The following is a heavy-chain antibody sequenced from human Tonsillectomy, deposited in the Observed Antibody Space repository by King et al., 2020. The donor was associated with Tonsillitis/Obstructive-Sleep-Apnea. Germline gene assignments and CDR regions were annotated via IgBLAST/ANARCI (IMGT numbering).Heavy chain of an antibody. CDR3: AGGGYDFWSGTPDWFDP. D-gene: IGHD3-3*01. J-gene: IGHJ5*02. CDR1: GYTFTGYY. Sequence: VQLVESGAEVKKPGASVKVSCKASGYTFTGYYMHWVRQAPGQGLEWMGWINPNSGGTNNAQKFQGRVTMTRDTSISTAYMELSRLRSDDTAVYYCAGGGYDFWSGTPDWFDPWGQGTLVTVSS. CDR2: INPNSGGT. V-gene: IGHV1-2*02.